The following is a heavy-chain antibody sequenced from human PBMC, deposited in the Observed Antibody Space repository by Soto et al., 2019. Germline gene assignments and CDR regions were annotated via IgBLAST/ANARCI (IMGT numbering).Heavy chain of an antibody. CDR3: ARGGGYSYVRYYYYYGMDV. V-gene: IGHV3-30-3*01. CDR1: GVTFSSYA. Sequence: XGSLRLSCAASGVTFSSYAMHWVRQAPGKGLDWVAVISYDGSNKYYADSVKGRFTISRDNSKNTLYLQMNSLRAEDTAVYYCARGGGYSYVRYYYYYGMDVWGQGTTVTVSS. D-gene: IGHD5-18*01. CDR2: ISYDGSNK. J-gene: IGHJ6*02.